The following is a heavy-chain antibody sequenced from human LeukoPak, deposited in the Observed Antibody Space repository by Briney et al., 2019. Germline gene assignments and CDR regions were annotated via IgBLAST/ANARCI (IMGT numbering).Heavy chain of an antibody. D-gene: IGHD3-9*01. J-gene: IGHJ4*02. CDR2: IYHSGST. CDR1: GGSISSGGYS. CDR3: ASQDYDILSGAGFDY. Sequence: SETLSLTCAVSGGSISSGGYSWSWIRQPPGKGLEWIGYIYHSGSTYYNPSLKSRVTISVDRSKNQFSLKLSSVTAADTAVYYCASQDYDILSGAGFDYWGRGTLVTVSS. V-gene: IGHV4-30-2*01.